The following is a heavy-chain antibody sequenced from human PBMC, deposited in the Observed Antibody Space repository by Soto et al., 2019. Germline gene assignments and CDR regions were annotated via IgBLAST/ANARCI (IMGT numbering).Heavy chain of an antibody. V-gene: IGHV5-51*01. D-gene: IGHD6-13*01. CDR1: GYSFTNYW. CDR3: ARHGDSYSSRNWFDP. CDR2: IYPGDSDT. J-gene: IGHJ5*02. Sequence: EVQLVQSGAEVKKPGESLKISCKGSGYSFTNYWIGWVRQMPGKGLEWMGIIYPGDSDTTYSPSFQGQVTISADKSISTAYLQWSSLKASDTAMYYCARHGDSYSSRNWFDPWGQGTLVTVSS.